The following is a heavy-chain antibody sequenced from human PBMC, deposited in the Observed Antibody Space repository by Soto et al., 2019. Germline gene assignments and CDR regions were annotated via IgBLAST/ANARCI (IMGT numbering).Heavy chain of an antibody. CDR3: ARGRYDYIWVSYRPGDFFPY. D-gene: IGHD3-16*02. CDR1: GYTFTSYG. CDR2: ISAYNGNT. J-gene: IGHJ4*02. V-gene: IGHV1-18*01. Sequence: QVQLVQSGAEVKKPGASVKVSCKASGYTFTSYGISWVRQTPGQGLEWMGWISAYNGNTNYAQKLQGRVTMTTDTSTSTAYMELRSLRSDDTAVYYCARGRYDYIWVSYRPGDFFPYWGQGTLVTVSS.